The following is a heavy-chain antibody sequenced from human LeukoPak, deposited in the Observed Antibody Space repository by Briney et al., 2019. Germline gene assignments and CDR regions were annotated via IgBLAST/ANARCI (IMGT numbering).Heavy chain of an antibody. CDR1: GGTFSSYA. D-gene: IGHD6-6*01. CDR3: ARGVAAQRAYAFDI. Sequence: GASVKVSCKASGGTFSSYAISWVRQAPGQGLEWMGGIIPIFGTANYAQKFQGRVTITADESTSTAYMELSSLRSEDTAVYYCARGVAAQRAYAFDIWGQGTMVTVSS. J-gene: IGHJ3*02. V-gene: IGHV1-69*13. CDR2: IIPIFGTA.